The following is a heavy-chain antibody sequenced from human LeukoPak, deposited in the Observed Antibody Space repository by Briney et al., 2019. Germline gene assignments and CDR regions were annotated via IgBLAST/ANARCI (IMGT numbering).Heavy chain of an antibody. V-gene: IGHV4-39*07. J-gene: IGHJ2*01. CDR1: GGAISSSNYY. Sequence: SETLSLTCTVSGGAISSSNYYWGWIRQPPGKGLEWIGYIYYSGSTNYNPSLKSRVTMSIDTSKNHFSLHLTSVTAADTAVYYCARRALSVSTVRGVNWYFDLWGRGTLVTVAS. D-gene: IGHD3-10*02. CDR2: IYYSGST. CDR3: ARRALSVSTVRGVNWYFDL.